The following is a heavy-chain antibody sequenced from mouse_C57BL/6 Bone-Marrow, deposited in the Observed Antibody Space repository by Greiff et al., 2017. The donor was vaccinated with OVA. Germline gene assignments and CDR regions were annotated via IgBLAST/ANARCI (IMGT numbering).Heavy chain of an antibody. D-gene: IGHD2-3*01. CDR1: GFTFSSYA. V-gene: IGHV5-9-1*02. Sequence: EVKLLESGEGLVKPGGSLKLSCAASGFTFSSYAMSWVRQTPEQRLEWVAYISSGGDYIYYADTVKGRFTISRDNARNTLYLQMSSLKSEDTAVYYCTRDDGYLFAYWGQGTLVTVSA. CDR3: TRDDGYLFAY. CDR2: ISSGGDYI. J-gene: IGHJ3*01.